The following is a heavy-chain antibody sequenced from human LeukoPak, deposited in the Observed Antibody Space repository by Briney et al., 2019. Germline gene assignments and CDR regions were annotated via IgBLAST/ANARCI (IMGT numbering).Heavy chain of an antibody. CDR3: ARSYIRVGALWFDP. D-gene: IGHD3-16*01. J-gene: IGHJ5*02. Sequence: PGGSLRLSCAASGFTFSDYYMSWIRQAPGKGLEWVSYISSSGSTIYYADSVKGRFTISRDNAKNSLYLQMNSLRAEDTAVYYCARSYIRVGALWFDPWGQGTLVTVSS. V-gene: IGHV3-11*01. CDR2: ISSSGSTI. CDR1: GFTFSDYY.